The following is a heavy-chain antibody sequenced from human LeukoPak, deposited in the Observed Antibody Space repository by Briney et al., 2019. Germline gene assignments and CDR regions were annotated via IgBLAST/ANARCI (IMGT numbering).Heavy chain of an antibody. CDR2: IFHTGST. Sequence: GSLRLSCAASGFTVSSNYMSWVRQAPGKGLEWIGSIFHTGSTYHNPSLKSRVTISVDTSKNQFSLKLNSVTAADTAVYYCARDHSSSSEDYWGQGTLVTVSS. D-gene: IGHD6-13*01. CDR3: ARDHSSSSEDY. J-gene: IGHJ4*02. CDR1: GFTVSSNY. V-gene: IGHV4-38-2*02.